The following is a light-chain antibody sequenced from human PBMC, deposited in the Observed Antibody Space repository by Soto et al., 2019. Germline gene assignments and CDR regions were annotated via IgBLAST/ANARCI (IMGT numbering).Light chain of an antibody. CDR1: QSVSSSY. Sequence: EIVLTQSPGTLSLSPVARATLSCMASQSVSSSYLAWYQQKPGQAPRLLIYGASTRATGIPARFSGSGSGTEFTLTISSLQSEDFAVYYCQQYNNWPPITFGQGTRLEI. J-gene: IGKJ5*01. CDR2: GAS. V-gene: IGKV3-15*01. CDR3: QQYNNWPPIT.